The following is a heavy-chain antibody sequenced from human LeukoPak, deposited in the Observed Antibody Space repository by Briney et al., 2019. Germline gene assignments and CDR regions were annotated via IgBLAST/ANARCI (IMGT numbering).Heavy chain of an antibody. CDR2: ISSSGSTI. V-gene: IGHV3-11*01. CDR1: GFTFSDYY. J-gene: IGHJ4*02. D-gene: IGHD5-18*01. CDR3: ARDHSYGFPYDY. Sequence: PGGSLRLSCAASGFTFSDYYMSWIRQAPGKGLEWVSYISSSGSTIYYADSVRGRFTISRDNAKNSLYLQMNSLRAEDTAVYYCARDHSYGFPYDYWGQGTLVTVSS.